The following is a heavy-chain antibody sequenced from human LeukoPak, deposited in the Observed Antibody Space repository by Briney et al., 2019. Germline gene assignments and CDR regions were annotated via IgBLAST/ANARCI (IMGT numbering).Heavy chain of an antibody. D-gene: IGHD3-22*01. J-gene: IGHJ4*02. CDR2: INPNSGGT. Sequence: ASVKVSCKASGYTFTSYYMHWVRQAPGQGLEWMGWINPNSGGTNYAQKFQGRVTMTRDTSISTAYMELSRLRSDDTAVYYCARVVYYDSSGYLQPFDYWGQGTLVTVSS. CDR1: GYTFTSYY. V-gene: IGHV1-2*02. CDR3: ARVVYYDSSGYLQPFDY.